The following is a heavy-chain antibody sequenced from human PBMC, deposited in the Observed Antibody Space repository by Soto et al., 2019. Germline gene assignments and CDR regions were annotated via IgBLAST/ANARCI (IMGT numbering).Heavy chain of an antibody. D-gene: IGHD1-7*01. CDR2: IYYSGST. Sequence: SETLCLTCTVSGGSISSYYWSWIRKPPGKGLEWIGYIYYSGSTNYNPSLKSRVTISVDTSKNQFSLKLSSVTAADTAVYYCARALYNWNYMAFDYWGQGTLVTVSS. V-gene: IGHV4-59*08. CDR3: ARALYNWNYMAFDY. J-gene: IGHJ4*02. CDR1: GGSISSYY.